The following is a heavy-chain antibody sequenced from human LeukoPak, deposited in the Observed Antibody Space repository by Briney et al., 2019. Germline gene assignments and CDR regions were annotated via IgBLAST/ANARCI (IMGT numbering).Heavy chain of an antibody. CDR3: ARRGAATDAFDI. V-gene: IGHV3-23*01. J-gene: IGHJ3*02. CDR1: GFTFSSYA. D-gene: IGHD1-26*01. CDR2: ISGSGGST. Sequence: PGGSLRLSCAASGFTFSSYAMSWVRQAPGKGLEWVSAISGSGGSTYYADSVKGRFTISRDNSKNTLYLQMNSLRAEDTAMYYCARRGAATDAFDIWGQGTMVTVSS.